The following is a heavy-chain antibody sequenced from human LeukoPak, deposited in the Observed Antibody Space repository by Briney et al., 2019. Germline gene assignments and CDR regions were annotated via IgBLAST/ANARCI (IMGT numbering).Heavy chain of an antibody. J-gene: IGHJ4*02. D-gene: IGHD3-22*01. CDR1: GFTFSSYG. CDR3: AKTNGYYSD. V-gene: IGHV3-23*01. CDR2: ISGSGGTT. Sequence: PGGSLRLSWAASGFTFSSYGMNWVRQAPGKGLEWVSGISGSGGTTYYADSVKGRFTISRDNSKNSLSLQVSSLRAEDTAVYYCAKTNGYYSDWGQGTLVTVSS.